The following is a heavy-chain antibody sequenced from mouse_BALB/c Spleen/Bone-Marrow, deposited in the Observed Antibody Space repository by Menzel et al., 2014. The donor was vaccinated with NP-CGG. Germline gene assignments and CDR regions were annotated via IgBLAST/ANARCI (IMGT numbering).Heavy chain of an antibody. Sequence: VQRVESGAELVKPGPSVKLSCKASGYTFTEYIIHWIKQRSGQGLEWIGWFFPGSGSIKYNEKFKDKATLTADKSSSTVYMELSRLTSEDSAVYFCARHEDLDIRRRLGAMDYWGQGTSVTVSS. J-gene: IGHJ4*01. CDR1: GYTFTEYI. CDR2: FFPGSGSI. V-gene: IGHV1-62-2*01. CDR3: ARHEDLDIRRRLGAMDY. D-gene: IGHD2-12*01.